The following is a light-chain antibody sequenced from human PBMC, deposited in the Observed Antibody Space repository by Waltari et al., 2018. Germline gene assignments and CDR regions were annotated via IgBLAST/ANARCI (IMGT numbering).Light chain of an antibody. CDR3: FSAADNTGV. CDR2: KDK. V-gene: IGLV3-27*01. CDR1: LLARKY. Sequence: SYELTQPSSVSVSPGQTAPITCSGDLLARKYVRWFQQRPGQAPLLVIFKDKERPSGIPERFSGSTSGTTVTLTISGAEVDDEADYFCFSAADNTGVFGGGTKLIVL. J-gene: IGLJ3*02.